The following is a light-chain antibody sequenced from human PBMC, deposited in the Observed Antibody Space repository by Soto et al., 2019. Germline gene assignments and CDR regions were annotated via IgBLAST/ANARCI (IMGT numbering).Light chain of an antibody. Sequence: QSVLTQPASVSGSPGQSITISSTGTSSNVGSYKLVSWYQQHPGKAPKLMIFEVNKRPSGVSNRFSGSKSGNTASLTISGLKVEDEADYYCCSSGGSPTYVFGTGTKVTVL. CDR1: SSNVGSYKL. CDR3: CSSGGSPTYV. J-gene: IGLJ1*01. CDR2: EVN. V-gene: IGLV2-23*02.